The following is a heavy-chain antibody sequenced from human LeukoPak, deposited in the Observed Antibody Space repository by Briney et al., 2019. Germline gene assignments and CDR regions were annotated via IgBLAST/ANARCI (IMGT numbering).Heavy chain of an antibody. CDR3: ARTHSGYQDAFDI. J-gene: IGHJ3*02. D-gene: IGHD5-12*01. V-gene: IGHV4-39*07. Sequence: SETLSLTCPVSGGSISSSSNYWGWIRQPPGKGLEWIGSIYYRGSTFYNPSLKCRVTISIDTSKNQLSLKLSSVTAADTAVYYCARTHSGYQDAFDIWGQGTMVTVSS. CDR1: GGSISSSSNY. CDR2: IYYRGST.